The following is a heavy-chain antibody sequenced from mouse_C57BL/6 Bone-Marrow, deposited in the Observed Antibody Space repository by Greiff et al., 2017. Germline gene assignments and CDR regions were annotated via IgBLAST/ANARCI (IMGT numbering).Heavy chain of an antibody. Sequence: QVQLKQSGAELMKPGASVKLSCKATGYTFTGYWIEWVKQRPGHGLEWIGEFLPGSGSTNYNEKFKGKATFTADTSSNTAYMQLSSLTTADSASYYCARRKNYYGSSRYFDVWGTGTTVTVSS. CDR1: GYTFTGYW. V-gene: IGHV1-9*01. CDR2: FLPGSGST. D-gene: IGHD1-1*01. J-gene: IGHJ1*03. CDR3: ARRKNYYGSSRYFDV.